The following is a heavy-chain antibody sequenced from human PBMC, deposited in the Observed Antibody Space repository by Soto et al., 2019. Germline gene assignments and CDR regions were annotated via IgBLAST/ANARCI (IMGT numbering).Heavy chain of an antibody. CDR3: ARVPLYYYGVRGVPPTKYGMDV. CDR2: IYYSGST. D-gene: IGHD3-10*01. Sequence: TSETLSLTCTVSGGSISSYYWSWIRQPPGKGLEWIGYIYYSGSTNYNPSLKSRVTISVDTSKNQFSLKLSSVTAADTAVYYCARVPLYYYGVRGVPPTKYGMDVWGQGTTVTVSS. J-gene: IGHJ6*02. V-gene: IGHV4-59*01. CDR1: GGSISSYY.